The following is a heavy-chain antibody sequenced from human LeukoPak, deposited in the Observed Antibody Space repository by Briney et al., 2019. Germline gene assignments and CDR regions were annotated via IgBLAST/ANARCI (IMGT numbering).Heavy chain of an antibody. CDR3: VRHFYYFDTSGYSNFDS. V-gene: IGHV4-39*01. CDR1: GASIRRSTYY. D-gene: IGHD3-22*01. J-gene: IGHJ4*02. CDR2: VYYSGTA. Sequence: PSVTLSLTCTVSGASIRRSTYYWGWVRQPPGKGLEYVGSVYYSGTASYTPSLKSRLTISVDTSKNQFSLKLSSVTATDTAMYYCVRHFYYFDTSGYSNFDSWGQGSLVAASS.